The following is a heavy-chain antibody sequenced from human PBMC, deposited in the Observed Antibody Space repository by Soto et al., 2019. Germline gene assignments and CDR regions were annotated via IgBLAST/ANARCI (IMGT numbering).Heavy chain of an antibody. Sequence: PSETLSLTCTVSGGSISSSSYYWGWIRQPPGKGLEWIGSIYYSGSTYYNPSLKSRVTISVDTSKNQFSLKLSSVTAADTAVYYCARYDYVWGSYRQNWFDPWGQGTLVTVS. CDR1: GGSISSSSYY. V-gene: IGHV4-39*01. D-gene: IGHD3-16*02. J-gene: IGHJ5*02. CDR3: ARYDYVWGSYRQNWFDP. CDR2: IYYSGST.